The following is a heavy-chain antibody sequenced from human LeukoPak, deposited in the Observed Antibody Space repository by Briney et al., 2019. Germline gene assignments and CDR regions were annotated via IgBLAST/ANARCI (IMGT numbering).Heavy chain of an antibody. CDR3: ARGPWIARGGPFDY. Sequence: SETLSLTCTVSRGSISNYYWSWIRQPAGKGLEWIGRIYTSGSTNYNPSLQSRATMSVDTSNNQFSLRLSSVTAADTAVYYCARGPWIARGGPFDYWGQGALVTVSS. V-gene: IGHV4-4*07. D-gene: IGHD5-12*01. CDR1: RGSISNYY. CDR2: IYTSGST. J-gene: IGHJ4*02.